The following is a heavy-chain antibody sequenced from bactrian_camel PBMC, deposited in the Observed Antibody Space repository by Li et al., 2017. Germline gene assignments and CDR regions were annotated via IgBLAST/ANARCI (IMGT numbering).Heavy chain of an antibody. CDR2: IYPGGGGT. CDR1: GFTFNRYW. CDR3: AARDSAGYLSPLERLERRNYNV. V-gene: IGHV3S1*01. D-gene: IGHD1*01. Sequence: VQLVESGGGFVKPGGSLRLSCAASGFTFNRYWMYWVRQAPGKGLEWVANIYPGGGGTYYADFVKGRFTISQDYSKNTLYLQMNSLKPEDTGIYYCAARDSAGYLSPLERLERRNYNVWGQGTQVTVS. J-gene: IGHJ4*01.